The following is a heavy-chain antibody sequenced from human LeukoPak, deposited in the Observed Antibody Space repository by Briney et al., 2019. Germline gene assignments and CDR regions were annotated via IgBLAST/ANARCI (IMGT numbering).Heavy chain of an antibody. CDR1: GFTFSSYA. D-gene: IGHD2-15*01. Sequence: GGSLRLSCAASGFTFSSYAMSWVRQASGKGLEWVSTISGSAGTTYNADSVKGRFTISRDNSRNTLYLQMGSLRAEDTALYYCAKVRCSGGNCPLDYWGQGTLVTVSS. V-gene: IGHV3-23*01. J-gene: IGHJ4*02. CDR3: AKVRCSGGNCPLDY. CDR2: ISGSAGTT.